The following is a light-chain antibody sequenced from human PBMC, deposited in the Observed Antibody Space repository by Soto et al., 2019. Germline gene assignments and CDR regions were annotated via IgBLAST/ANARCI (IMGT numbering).Light chain of an antibody. CDR2: ETS. V-gene: IGKV1-5*03. J-gene: IGKJ4*02. CDR3: QQYNYYWCK. CDR1: QSVNRW. Sequence: DTLTKTYRASQSVNRWLAWDQQKPGKAPKLLIYETSSLESGVPSRFGVSGAGTDIRLSTRVLASHQIASSYRQQYNYYWCKFGWGTKVDI.